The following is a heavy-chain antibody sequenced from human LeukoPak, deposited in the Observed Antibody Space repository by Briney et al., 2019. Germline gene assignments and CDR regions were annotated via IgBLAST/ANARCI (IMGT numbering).Heavy chain of an antibody. CDR3: ARDGFLGPVTAYLDY. J-gene: IGHJ4*02. Sequence: PGGSLRLSCAASGFTFRSYAMHWVRQAPGKGLVWVSRVKSDGSSTTYADSVEGRFTISRDNARNTLYLQMKGLRAEDTAVYYCARDGFLGPVTAYLDYWGQGTPVTVSS. V-gene: IGHV3-74*01. CDR2: VKSDGSST. CDR1: GFTFRSYA. D-gene: IGHD2-21*02.